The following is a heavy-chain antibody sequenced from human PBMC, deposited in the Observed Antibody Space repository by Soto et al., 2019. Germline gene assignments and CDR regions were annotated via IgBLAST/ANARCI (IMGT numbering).Heavy chain of an antibody. CDR1: GFTFSSYA. J-gene: IGHJ4*02. CDR3: AQYRHNGAHRYLLDY. CDR2: ISGRGDST. D-gene: IGHD3-9*01. Sequence: GRYLRLSCAASGFTFSSYAMTWVRQAPGKGLEWVSAISGRGDSTYYADSVKGRFTISRDQSKNTLYLQMHSLRAEDTAVYLCAQYRHNGAHRYLLDYSGQRPLVTVSS. V-gene: IGHV3-23*01.